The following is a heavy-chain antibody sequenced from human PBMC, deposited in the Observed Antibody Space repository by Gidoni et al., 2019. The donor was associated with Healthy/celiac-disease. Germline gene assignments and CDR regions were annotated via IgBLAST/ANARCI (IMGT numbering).Heavy chain of an antibody. Sequence: EVQLVESGGGLVQPGGSMRISCSASGFTFRRYEMNWVRQAPGKGLEWVSYTSSSGSTIYYADSVKGRFTISRDNAKNSLYLQMNSLRAEDTAVYYCARGNYYGSGSYLAFYYYYYGMDVWGQGTTVTVSS. D-gene: IGHD3-10*01. J-gene: IGHJ6*02. CDR3: ARGNYYGSGSYLAFYYYYYGMDV. V-gene: IGHV3-48*03. CDR1: GFTFRRYE. CDR2: TSSSGSTI.